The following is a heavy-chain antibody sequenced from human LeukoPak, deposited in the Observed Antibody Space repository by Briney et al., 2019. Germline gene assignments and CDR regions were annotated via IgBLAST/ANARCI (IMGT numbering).Heavy chain of an antibody. J-gene: IGHJ5*02. Sequence: AGGSLRLPCAASGFTFSSYGMHWVRQAPGKGLEWVAVIWYDGSNKYYADSVKGRFTISRDNSKNTLYLQMNSLRAEDTAVYYCARGEGEHGDRNWFDPWGQGTLVTVSS. D-gene: IGHD1-14*01. CDR1: GFTFSSYG. CDR3: ARGEGEHGDRNWFDP. V-gene: IGHV3-33*01. CDR2: IWYDGSNK.